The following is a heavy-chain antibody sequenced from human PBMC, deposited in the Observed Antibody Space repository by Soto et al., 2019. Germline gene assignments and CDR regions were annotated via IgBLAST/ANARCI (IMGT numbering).Heavy chain of an antibody. CDR1: GFTFSSYA. Sequence: EVQLLESGGGLVQPGGSLRLSCAASGFTFSSYAMNWVRQAPGKGLEWVSSITGSGGSTYYADSVKGRFTISRDNSKNTLYLQMNSLRAEDAAIYYCAKVPSYGDYYYFDYWGQGTLVTVSS. CDR3: AKVPSYGDYYYFDY. CDR2: ITGSGGST. D-gene: IGHD4-17*01. J-gene: IGHJ4*02. V-gene: IGHV3-23*01.